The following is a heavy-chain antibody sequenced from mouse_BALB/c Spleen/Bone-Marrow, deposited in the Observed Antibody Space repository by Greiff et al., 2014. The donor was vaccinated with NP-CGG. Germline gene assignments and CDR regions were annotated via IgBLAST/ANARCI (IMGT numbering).Heavy chain of an antibody. Sequence: VQLQQSGAELMKPGASVKISCKAPGYTFSSYWIEWVKQRPGHGLEWIGEILPGSGSTNYNEKLKGKATFTADTSSNTAYMQLSSLTSEDSAVYYCAREDIATVVEMDYWGQGTSVTVSS. V-gene: IGHV1-9*01. CDR1: GYTFSSYW. CDR3: AREDIATVVEMDY. D-gene: IGHD1-1*01. CDR2: ILPGSGST. J-gene: IGHJ4*01.